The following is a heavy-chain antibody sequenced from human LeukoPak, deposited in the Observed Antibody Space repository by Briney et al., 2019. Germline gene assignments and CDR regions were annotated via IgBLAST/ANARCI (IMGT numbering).Heavy chain of an antibody. CDR3: ARLNTLEYSSSATPYWYFDL. CDR2: INHSGST. V-gene: IGHV4-34*01. J-gene: IGHJ2*01. Sequence: SETLSLTCAVDGGSFSGYYWSSIRQPRGKGLEWIGEINHSGSTNYNPSLKSRVTISVDTSKNQFSLKLSSVTAADTAVYYCARLNTLEYSSSATPYWYFDLWGRGTLVTVSS. D-gene: IGHD6-6*01. CDR1: GGSFSGYY.